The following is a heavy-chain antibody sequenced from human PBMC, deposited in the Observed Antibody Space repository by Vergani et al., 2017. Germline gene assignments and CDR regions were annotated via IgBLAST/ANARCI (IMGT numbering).Heavy chain of an antibody. CDR2: IIPIFGTA. CDR1: GGTFSSYA. D-gene: IGHD2-2*01. Sequence: QVQLVQSGAEVKKPGSSVKVSCKASGGTFSSYAISWVRQAPGQGLEWMGGIIPIFGTANYAQKFQGSVTITADESTSTAYMELSSLRSEDTAVYYCARGDCSSTSCRSDAFDIWGQGTMVTVSS. V-gene: IGHV1-69*01. CDR3: ARGDCSSTSCRSDAFDI. J-gene: IGHJ3*02.